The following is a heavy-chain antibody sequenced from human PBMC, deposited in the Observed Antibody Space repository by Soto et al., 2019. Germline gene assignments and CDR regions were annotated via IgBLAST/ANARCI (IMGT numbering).Heavy chain of an antibody. Sequence: LRLSCAASGFTFSHAWMSWVRQAPGKGLEWVGRIKSKADGETKDYGAPVRGRFTISRDDSQDILYLHMNSLRIEDTAVYYCCVIKRRDQYSTSGYWFDPWGPGTLVTVSS. D-gene: IGHD4-4*01. CDR2: IKSKADGETK. CDR3: CVIKRRDQYSTSGYWFDP. CDR1: GFTFSHAW. J-gene: IGHJ5*02. V-gene: IGHV3-15*01.